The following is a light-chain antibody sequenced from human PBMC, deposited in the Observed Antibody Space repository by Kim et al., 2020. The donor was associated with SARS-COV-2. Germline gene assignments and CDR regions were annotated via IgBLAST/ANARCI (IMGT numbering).Light chain of an antibody. J-gene: IGLJ1*01. V-gene: IGLV1-40*01. CDR3: QSYDSSLSALYV. CDR1: SSNIGAGYG. Sequence: VTSSGTGSSSNIGAGYGVHWYQQLPGTAPKLLIYGNSNRPSGVPDRFSGSKSGTSASLAITGLQAEDEADYYCQSYDSSLSALYVFGTGTKVT. CDR2: GNS.